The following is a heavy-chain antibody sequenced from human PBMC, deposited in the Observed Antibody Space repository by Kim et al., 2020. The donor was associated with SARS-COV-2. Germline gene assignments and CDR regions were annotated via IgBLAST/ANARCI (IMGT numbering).Heavy chain of an antibody. J-gene: IGHJ4*02. CDR2: IIPIFGTA. V-gene: IGHV1-69*13. Sequence: SVKVSCKASGGTFSSYAISWVRQAPGQGLEWMGGIIPIFGTANYAQKFQGRVTITADESTSTAYMELSSLRSEDTAVYYCARDRNSGDGGFTYFDYWGQGTLVTVSS. D-gene: IGHD3-10*01. CDR3: ARDRNSGDGGFTYFDY. CDR1: GGTFSSYA.